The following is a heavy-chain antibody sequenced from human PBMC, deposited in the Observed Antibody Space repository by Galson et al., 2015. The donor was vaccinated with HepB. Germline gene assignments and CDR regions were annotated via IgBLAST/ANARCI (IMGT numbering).Heavy chain of an antibody. J-gene: IGHJ4*02. CDR2: ISVYNGNT. D-gene: IGHD6-19*01. CDR1: GYTFTSYG. V-gene: IGHV1-18*04. Sequence: SVKVSCKASGYTFTSYGISWVRQAPGQGLEWMGWISVYNGNTKYAQKVQGRVTMTRDTSISTAFMELSRLRSDDTAVYYCARYDSHGIAVAGYWGQGTLVTVSS. CDR3: ARYDSHGIAVAGY.